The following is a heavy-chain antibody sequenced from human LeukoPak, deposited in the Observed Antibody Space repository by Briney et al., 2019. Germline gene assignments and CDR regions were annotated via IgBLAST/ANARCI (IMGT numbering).Heavy chain of an antibody. CDR1: GFTFSSYE. Sequence: GGSLRLSCAASGFTFSSYEMNWVRQAPGKGLEWVSYISSSGSTIYYADSVKGRFTISRDNAKNSLYLQMSSLRAEDTAVYYCARDYYGSGSYYNPLSNYGMDVWGQGTTVSVSS. D-gene: IGHD3-10*01. CDR2: ISSSGSTI. CDR3: ARDYYGSGSYYNPLSNYGMDV. V-gene: IGHV3-48*03. J-gene: IGHJ6*02.